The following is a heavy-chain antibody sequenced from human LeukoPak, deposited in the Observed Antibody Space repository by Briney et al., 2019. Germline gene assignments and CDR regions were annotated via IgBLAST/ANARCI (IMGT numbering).Heavy chain of an antibody. Sequence: GESLKISCRGSGYTFTKFWIGWVRQMPGKGLEWMGIIYPDDSDTTYSPSFQGQVTISADKSISTAYLQWSSLKASDTAMYYCASTHNFTEPDAFDLWGQGTMVTVSS. J-gene: IGHJ3*01. CDR3: ASTHNFTEPDAFDL. CDR1: GYTFTKFW. CDR2: IYPDDSDT. D-gene: IGHD2-8*02. V-gene: IGHV5-51*01.